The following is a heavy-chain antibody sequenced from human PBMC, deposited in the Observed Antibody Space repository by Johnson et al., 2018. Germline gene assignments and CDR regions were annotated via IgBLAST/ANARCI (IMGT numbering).Heavy chain of an antibody. J-gene: IGHJ6*02. V-gene: IGHV3-33*01. CDR3: ARDMQQLVTGYYYYGMDV. D-gene: IGHD6-13*01. CDR2: IWYDGSNK. Sequence: QVQLQESGGGVVQPGRSLRLSCAASGFTFSSYGLHGVRQAPGKGLEGVAGIWYDGSNKYCKDSVKGRFTISSDNSKNTLYLQMKSLRAEDTVVYYCARDMQQLVTGYYYYGMDVWGQGTTVTVSS. CDR1: GFTFSSYG.